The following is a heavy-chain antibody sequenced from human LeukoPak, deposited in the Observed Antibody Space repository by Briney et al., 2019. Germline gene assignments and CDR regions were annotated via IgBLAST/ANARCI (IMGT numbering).Heavy chain of an antibody. Sequence: PSETLSLTCTVSGGSISSGDYYWSWIRQPPGKGLEWIGCIYYSGSTYYNPSLKSRVTISVDTSKNQFSLKLSSVTAADTAVYYCARVGAPYYFDYWGQGTLVTVSS. CDR1: GGSISSGDYY. CDR3: ARVGAPYYFDY. V-gene: IGHV4-30-4*08. CDR2: IYYSGST. J-gene: IGHJ4*02.